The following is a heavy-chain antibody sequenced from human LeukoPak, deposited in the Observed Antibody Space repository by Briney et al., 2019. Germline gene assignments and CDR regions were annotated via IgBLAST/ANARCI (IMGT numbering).Heavy chain of an antibody. D-gene: IGHD3-16*01. J-gene: IGHJ4*02. V-gene: IGHV1-18*01. CDR1: GYTFTNYG. Sequence: ASVKVSCKASGYTFTNYGISWVRQASGQGLEWMGWISGYNANTNYAQKFQGRVTMTTDTSTHTAYMELRSLRSDDTAVYYCARGSHRLYDYVWGTYESKDYWGQGTLVTVSS. CDR3: ARGSHRLYDYVWGTYESKDY. CDR2: ISGYNANT.